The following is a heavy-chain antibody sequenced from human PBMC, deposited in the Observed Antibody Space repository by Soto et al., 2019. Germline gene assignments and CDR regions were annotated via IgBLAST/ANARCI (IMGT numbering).Heavy chain of an antibody. V-gene: IGHV4-31*03. CDR1: ASADNCGRRY. J-gene: IGHJ5*02. Sequence: PSTALRRTCTLAASADNCGRRYRSWISQHPGKGVAWIGYIYYSGSTYSNPSLKSRVTISVDTSKSQCSLKLSSVTAADTAVYDCASSGDCGDSDWLDPWGQGTLVTVSS. CDR3: ASSGDCGDSDWLDP. CDR2: IYYSGST. D-gene: IGHD4-17*01.